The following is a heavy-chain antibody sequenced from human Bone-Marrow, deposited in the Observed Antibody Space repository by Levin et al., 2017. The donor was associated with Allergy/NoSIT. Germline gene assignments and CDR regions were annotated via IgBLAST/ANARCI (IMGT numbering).Heavy chain of an antibody. CDR2: ISYSGGF. V-gene: IGHV4-59*01. CDR3: ARARWDSAYELDS. D-gene: IGHD5-12*01. J-gene: IGHJ4*02. Sequence: SETLSLTCTVSGGSINYFYWNWIRQPPGKGLEWIGYISYSGGFNYNPSLKSRVTILVDTSRNQFSLNLNSVTPADTAVYYCARARWDSAYELDSWGQGTLVTVSS. CDR1: GGSINYFY.